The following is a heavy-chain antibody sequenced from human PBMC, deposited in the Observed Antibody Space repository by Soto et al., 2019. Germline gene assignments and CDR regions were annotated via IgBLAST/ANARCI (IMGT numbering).Heavy chain of an antibody. D-gene: IGHD1-26*01. CDR1: GGSISSGGYS. CDR2: IYHRGST. CDR3: ASSTGANDY. Sequence: TSETLSLTCAVSGGSISSGGYSWSWIRQPPGKGLEWIGYIYHRGSTYYNPSLKSRVTISVDRSKNQFSLKLSSVTAADTAVYYCASSTGANDYWGQGTLVTVSS. J-gene: IGHJ4*02. V-gene: IGHV4-30-2*01.